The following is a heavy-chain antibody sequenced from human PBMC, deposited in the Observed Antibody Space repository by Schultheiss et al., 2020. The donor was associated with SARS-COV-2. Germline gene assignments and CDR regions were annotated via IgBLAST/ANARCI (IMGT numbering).Heavy chain of an antibody. CDR3: ARAWDLEISRGWVDY. J-gene: IGHJ4*02. Sequence: ASVKVSCKASGYTFTSYDINWVRQATGQGLEWMGWMNPNSGNTGYAQKFQGRVTMTEDTSTDTAYMELSRLRSDDTAVYYCARAWDLEISRGWVDYWGQGTLVTVSS. V-gene: IGHV1-8*01. CDR2: MNPNSGNT. D-gene: IGHD1-26*01. CDR1: GYTFTSYD.